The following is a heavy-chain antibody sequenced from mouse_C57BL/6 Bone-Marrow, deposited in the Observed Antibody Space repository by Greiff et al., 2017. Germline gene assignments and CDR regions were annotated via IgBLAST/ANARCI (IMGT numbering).Heavy chain of an antibody. CDR1: GYTFTSYW. Sequence: QVQLQQPGAELVRPGSSVKLSCKASGYTFTSYWMDWVKQRPGQGLEWIGNIYPSDSETHNNQKFKDKATLTVDKSSSTAYMQLSSMTSEDSAVYYCVYGSSVAMGYWGQGTSVPVSS. V-gene: IGHV1-61*01. CDR2: IYPSDSET. J-gene: IGHJ4*01. D-gene: IGHD1-1*01. CDR3: VYGSSVAMGY.